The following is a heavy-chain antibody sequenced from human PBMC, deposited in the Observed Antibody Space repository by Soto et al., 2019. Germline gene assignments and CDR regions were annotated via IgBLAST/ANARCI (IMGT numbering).Heavy chain of an antibody. CDR3: VKDASLIIDLHHDILTGPLDY. J-gene: IGHJ4*02. CDR1: GFTFSSYA. Sequence: GGSLRLSCSASGFTFSSYAMHWVRQATGKGLEYVSAISSNGGSTYYADSVKGRFTISRDNSKNTLYLQMSSLRAEDTAVYYCVKDASLIIDLHHDILTGPLDYRGQGTLVPGSS. D-gene: IGHD3-9*01. V-gene: IGHV3-64D*08. CDR2: ISSNGGST.